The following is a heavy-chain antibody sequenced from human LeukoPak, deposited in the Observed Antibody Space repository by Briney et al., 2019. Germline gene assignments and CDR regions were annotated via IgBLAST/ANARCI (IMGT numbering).Heavy chain of an antibody. CDR1: GYSFTSYW. V-gene: IGHV5-51*01. J-gene: IGHJ4*02. Sequence: GESLKISCKGSGYSFTSYWIGWVRQMPGKGLEWMGIIYPGDSDTRYSPSFQGQVTISADKSISTAYLQWSSLKASDAAMYYCARSKRNYCTNGVCPIAYPYWGQGTLVTVSS. D-gene: IGHD2-8*01. CDR2: IYPGDSDT. CDR3: ARSKRNYCTNGVCPIAYPY.